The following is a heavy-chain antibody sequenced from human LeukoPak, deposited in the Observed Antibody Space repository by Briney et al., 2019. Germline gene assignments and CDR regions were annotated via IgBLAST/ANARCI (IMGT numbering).Heavy chain of an antibody. V-gene: IGHV1-46*01. CDR3: ATGGHVRVYDSSAYYGHY. CDR2: INPNRGST. J-gene: IGHJ4*02. CDR1: GYTFTSYY. D-gene: IGHD3-22*01. Sequence: ASVKVSCKASGYTFTSYYMYWVRQAPGQGLEWMGIINPNRGSTSYAQKFQGRVTMTRDMSTSTIYMELSSLRSEDTAVYYCATGGHVRVYDSSAYYGHYWGQGTLVTVSS.